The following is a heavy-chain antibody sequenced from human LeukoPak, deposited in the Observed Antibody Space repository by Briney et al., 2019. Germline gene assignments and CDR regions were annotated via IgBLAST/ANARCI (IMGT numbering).Heavy chain of an antibody. CDR2: IYTRGST. D-gene: IGHD6-25*01. J-gene: IGHJ4*02. V-gene: IGHV4-4*07. CDR1: GGSISSYY. Sequence: SETLSLTCTVSGGSISSYYWNWIRQPAGKGLEWIGRIYTRGSTNYNPSLMSRVTMSVDTSKNQFSLKLSSVTAADTAVYYRAARAKNAAALDYWGQGTLVTVSS. CDR3: AARAKNAAALDY.